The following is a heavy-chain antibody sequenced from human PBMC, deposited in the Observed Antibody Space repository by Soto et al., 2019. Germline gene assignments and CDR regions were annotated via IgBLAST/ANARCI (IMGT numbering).Heavy chain of an antibody. V-gene: IGHV4-59*08. Sequence: SETLSLTCTVSGGSISSYYWSWIRQPPGKGLEWIGYIYYSGSTNYNPSLKSRVTISVDTSKNQFSLKLSSVTAADTAVYYCARRYGALFDYWGQGTLVTV. CDR2: IYYSGST. J-gene: IGHJ4*02. D-gene: IGHD4-17*01. CDR3: ARRYGALFDY. CDR1: GGSISSYY.